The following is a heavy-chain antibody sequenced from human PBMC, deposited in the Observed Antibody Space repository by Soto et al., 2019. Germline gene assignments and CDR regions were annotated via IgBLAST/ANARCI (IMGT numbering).Heavy chain of an antibody. Sequence: QVQLVESGGGVVQPGRSLRLSCAASGFTFSSYGMHWVRQAPGKGLEWVALISYDGSNKYYADSVKGRFTISRDNSKNTLYLQMNSLRPEDTAVYYCAKDLGHGGRGAFDIWGQGTMVTVSS. CDR3: AKDLGHGGRGAFDI. V-gene: IGHV3-30*18. J-gene: IGHJ3*02. CDR1: GFTFSSYG. D-gene: IGHD7-27*01. CDR2: ISYDGSNK.